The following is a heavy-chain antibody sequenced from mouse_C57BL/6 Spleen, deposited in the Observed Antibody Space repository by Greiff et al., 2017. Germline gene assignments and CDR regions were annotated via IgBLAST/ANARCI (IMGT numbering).Heavy chain of an antibody. J-gene: IGHJ3*01. CDR3: ASSPNYYGSSSWFAY. CDR2: IYPGDGDT. Sequence: QVQLKESGPELVKPGASVKISCKASGYAFSSSWMNWVKQRPGKGLEWIGRIYPGDGDTNNNGKFKGKATLTADSSSSTAYMQLSSLTSEDSAVYFCASSPNYYGSSSWFAYWGQGTLVTVSA. V-gene: IGHV1-82*01. CDR1: GYAFSSSW. D-gene: IGHD1-1*01.